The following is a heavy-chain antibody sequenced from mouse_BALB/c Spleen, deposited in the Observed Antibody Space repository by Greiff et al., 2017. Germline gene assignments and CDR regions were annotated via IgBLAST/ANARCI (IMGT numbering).Heavy chain of an antibody. CDR3: ARGDRYEGYYAMDY. CDR2: INPSTGYT. V-gene: IGHV1-7*01. J-gene: IGHJ4*01. D-gene: IGHD2-14*01. CDR1: GYTFTSYW. Sequence: VQLVESGAELAKPGASVKMSCKASGYTFTSYWMHWVKQRPGQGLEWIGYINPSTGYTEYNQKFKDKATLTADKSSSTAYMQLSSLTSEDSAVYYCARGDRYEGYYAMDYWGQGTSVTVSS.